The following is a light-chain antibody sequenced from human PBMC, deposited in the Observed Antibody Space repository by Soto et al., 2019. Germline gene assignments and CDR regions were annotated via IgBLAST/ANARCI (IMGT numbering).Light chain of an antibody. Sequence: QSVLTQPPSASGTPGQRVTISCSGSDSNIGRNIVNWYQQLPGTAPKIIIYSNNQRPSGVPDRFSGSKSGTSASLAISGLQSEDEADYYCAAWDDSLNGPVFGGGTKLTVL. CDR2: SNN. CDR3: AAWDDSLNGPV. CDR1: DSNIGRNI. V-gene: IGLV1-44*01. J-gene: IGLJ3*02.